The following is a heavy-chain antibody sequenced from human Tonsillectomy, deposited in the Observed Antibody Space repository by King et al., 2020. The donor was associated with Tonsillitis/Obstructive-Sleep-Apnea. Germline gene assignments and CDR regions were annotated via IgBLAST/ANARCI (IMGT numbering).Heavy chain of an antibody. Sequence: VQLVESGGGLVQPGGSLRLSCAASGFTFSSYWMHWVRQAPGKGLVWVSCINSDGSSTNYAGSVKGRFTISRDNAKNTLYLQMNSLRAEDTAVYYCASGRYCSGGSCYGALDYWGQGTLVTVSS. J-gene: IGHJ4*02. D-gene: IGHD2-15*01. CDR2: INSDGSST. CDR1: GFTFSSYW. V-gene: IGHV3-74*01. CDR3: ASGRYCSGGSCYGALDY.